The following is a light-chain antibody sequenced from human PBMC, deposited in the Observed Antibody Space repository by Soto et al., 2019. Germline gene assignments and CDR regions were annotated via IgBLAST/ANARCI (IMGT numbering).Light chain of an antibody. CDR2: AAS. CDR1: QSISSY. J-gene: IGKJ2*01. V-gene: IGKV1-39*01. CDR3: QQSYRTPYT. Sequence: DIQMTQSPSSLSASVGDRVTITCRASQSISSYLNWYQQKPGKAPKLLIYAASSLQSGVPSRFSSSGSGTDFTITISSLQPEDFATYYCQQSYRTPYTFGQGPKLEIK.